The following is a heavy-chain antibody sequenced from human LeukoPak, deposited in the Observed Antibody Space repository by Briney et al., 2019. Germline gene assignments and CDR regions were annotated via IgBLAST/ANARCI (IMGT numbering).Heavy chain of an antibody. CDR3: ARDLRLSGSTQLCS. J-gene: IGHJ5*02. Sequence: KSGGSLRLSCAASGFSFSSYSMNWFRRAPGEGVEWVSSISSSSSYIYYADSVKGRFTISRDNAKNSLYLQMNSLRAEDTAVYYCARDLRLSGSTQLCSWGQGTLVTVSS. CDR1: GFSFSSYS. V-gene: IGHV3-21*01. D-gene: IGHD3-10*01. CDR2: ISSSSSYI.